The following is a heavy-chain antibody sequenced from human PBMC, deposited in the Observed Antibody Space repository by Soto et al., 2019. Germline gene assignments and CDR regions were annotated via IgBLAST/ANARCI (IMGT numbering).Heavy chain of an antibody. V-gene: IGHV3-11*01. D-gene: IGHD3-10*01. CDR2: ISSSGSTI. CDR1: GFTFSDYY. CDR3: ARINPFMVRGVKWIGYYYYYYMDV. J-gene: IGHJ6*03. Sequence: GGSLRLSCAASGFTFSDYYMSWIRQAPGKGLEWVSYISSSGSTIYYADSVKGRFTISRDNAKNSLYLQMNSLRAEDTAVYYCARINPFMVRGVKWIGYYYYYYMDVWGKGTTVTVSS.